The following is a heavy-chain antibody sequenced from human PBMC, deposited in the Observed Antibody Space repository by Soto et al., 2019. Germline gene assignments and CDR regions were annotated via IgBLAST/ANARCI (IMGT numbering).Heavy chain of an antibody. J-gene: IGHJ3*02. D-gene: IGHD6-13*01. CDR3: ALERQLNSPSDGFDI. CDR1: ALQVFF. Sequence: GGSVKVSCKASALQVFFFYWVRQGPGQGLEWMGRINPNTGVTNYAQRFQGRVTMTSDASITTAFMDLSNVDFDDTAVYYCALERQLNSPSDGFDIWGQGTMVTVSS. V-gene: IGHV1-2*02. CDR2: INPNTGVT.